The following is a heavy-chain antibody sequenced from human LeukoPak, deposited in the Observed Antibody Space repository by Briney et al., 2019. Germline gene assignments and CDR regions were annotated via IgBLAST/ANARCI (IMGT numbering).Heavy chain of an antibody. V-gene: IGHV4-4*07. CDR2: IYSSGNT. D-gene: IGHD1-1*01. CDR3: ARGRAGWNPTFFDY. CDR1: GDSISRYY. J-gene: IGHJ4*02. Sequence: SETLSLTCTVSGDSISRYYWSWIRQPAGKGLEWLGRIYSSGNTNYNPSLKSRLTMSVDTSYSQLSLKLSSVTAADTAVYYCARGRAGWNPTFFDYWGQGTLVTVSS.